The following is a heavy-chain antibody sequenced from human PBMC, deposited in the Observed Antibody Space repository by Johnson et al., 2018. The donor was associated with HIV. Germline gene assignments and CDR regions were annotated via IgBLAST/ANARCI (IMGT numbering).Heavy chain of an antibody. J-gene: IGHJ3*01. CDR2: ISSDGTDT. CDR3: ARSGPNWAFDF. D-gene: IGHD1-1*01. CDR1: GFTFSRYW. Sequence: VQLVESGGDVVQPGRSLRLSCAASGFTFSRYWMHWVRQAPGKGLVWVSRISSDGTDTYYADSVKGRFTISRDNARNTMFVQMKSLRAEDTAVYYCARSGPNWAFDFWGQGTMVTVSS. V-gene: IGHV3-74*02.